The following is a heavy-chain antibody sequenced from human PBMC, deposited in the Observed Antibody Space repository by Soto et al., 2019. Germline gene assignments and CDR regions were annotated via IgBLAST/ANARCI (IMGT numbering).Heavy chain of an antibody. D-gene: IGHD1-7*01. Sequence: SETLSLTCTVSGGSVSSGSYYWSWIRQPPGKGLEWIVYIYYSGSTNYNPSLKSRVTISVDTSKNQFSLKLSSVTAADTAVYYCDREVLELTFDYTGQGTLVTVYS. V-gene: IGHV4-61*01. CDR1: GGSVSSGSYY. CDR2: IYYSGST. CDR3: DREVLELTFDY. J-gene: IGHJ4*02.